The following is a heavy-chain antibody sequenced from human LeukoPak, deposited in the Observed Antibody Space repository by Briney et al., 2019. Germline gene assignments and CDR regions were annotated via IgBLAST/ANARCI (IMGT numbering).Heavy chain of an antibody. CDR3: ARERHDYGGNGDY. CDR2: IIPILGIA. D-gene: IGHD4-23*01. V-gene: IGHV1-69*04. J-gene: IGHJ4*02. CDR1: GGTFSSYA. Sequence: SVTVSCKASGGTFSSYAISWVRQAPGQGLEWMGRIIPILGIANYAQKFQGRVTITADKSTSTAYMELSSLRSEDTAVYYCARERHDYGGNGDYWGQGTLVTVSS.